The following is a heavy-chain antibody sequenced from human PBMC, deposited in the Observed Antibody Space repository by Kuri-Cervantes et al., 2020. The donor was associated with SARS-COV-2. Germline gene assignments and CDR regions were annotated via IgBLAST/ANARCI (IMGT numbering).Heavy chain of an antibody. CDR2: ISAYNGNT. CDR1: GYTFTNYG. V-gene: IGHV1-18*01. D-gene: IGHD4-17*01. J-gene: IGHJ4*02. Sequence: ASVKVSCKASGYTFTNYGISWVRQAPGQGLEWMGWISAYNGNTNYAQKLQGRVTMTTDTSTNTAYMELRSLRSDDTAVYYCARHIRVLTTIHLDYWGRGTLVTVSS. CDR3: ARHIRVLTTIHLDY.